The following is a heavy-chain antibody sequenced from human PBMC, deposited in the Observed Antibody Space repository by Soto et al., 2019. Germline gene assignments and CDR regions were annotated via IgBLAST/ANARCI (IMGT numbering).Heavy chain of an antibody. Sequence: GGSLRLSCAASGFTFSSNGMHWVRQAPGKGLEWVAVIWYDGSNKYYADSVEGRFFISRDNSKNILYLQMNSLRAEDTAVYYCARWGNNKKLDYWGQGTLVT. CDR1: GFTFSSNG. D-gene: IGHD3-16*01. CDR3: ARWGNNKKLDY. J-gene: IGHJ4*02. CDR2: IWYDGSNK. V-gene: IGHV3-33*01.